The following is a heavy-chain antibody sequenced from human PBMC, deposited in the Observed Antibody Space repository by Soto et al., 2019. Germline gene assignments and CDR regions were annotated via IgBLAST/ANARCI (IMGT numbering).Heavy chain of an antibody. CDR1: GFTFSSYE. CDR3: ARSITIPSYYYGMDV. J-gene: IGHJ6*02. D-gene: IGHD3-3*01. CDR2: ISSSGSTI. Sequence: PGESLKISCAASGFTFSSYEMNWVRQAPGKGLEWVSYISSSGSTIYYADSVKGRFTISRDNAKNSLYLQMNSLRAEDTAVYYCARSITIPSYYYGMDVWGQGATVTVSS. V-gene: IGHV3-48*03.